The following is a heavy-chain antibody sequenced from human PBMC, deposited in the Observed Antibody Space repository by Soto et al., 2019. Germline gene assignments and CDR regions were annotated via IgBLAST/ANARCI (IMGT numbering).Heavy chain of an antibody. V-gene: IGHV3-30-3*01. J-gene: IGHJ4*02. CDR3: ASDYYGSGSYPDY. D-gene: IGHD3-10*01. Sequence: GGSLRLSCAASGFTFSSYAMHWVRQAPGKGLEWVAVISYDGSNKYYADSVKGRFTISRDNSKNTLYLQMNSLRAEDTAVYYCASDYYGSGSYPDYWGQGTLVPVSS. CDR1: GFTFSSYA. CDR2: ISYDGSNK.